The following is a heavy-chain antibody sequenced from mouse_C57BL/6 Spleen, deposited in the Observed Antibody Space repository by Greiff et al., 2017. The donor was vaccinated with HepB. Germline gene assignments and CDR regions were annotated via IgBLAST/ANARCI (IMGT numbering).Heavy chain of an antibody. V-gene: IGHV5-17*01. CDR1: GFTFSDYG. CDR3: ARPTPYYYAMDY. Sequence: EVKVVESGGGLVKPGGSLKLSCAASGFTFSDYGMHWVRQAPEKGLEWVAYISSGSSTIYYADTVKGRFTISRDNAKNTLFLQMTSLRSEDTAMYYYARPTPYYYAMDYWGQGTSVTVSS. CDR2: ISSGSSTI. D-gene: IGHD2-10*01. J-gene: IGHJ4*01.